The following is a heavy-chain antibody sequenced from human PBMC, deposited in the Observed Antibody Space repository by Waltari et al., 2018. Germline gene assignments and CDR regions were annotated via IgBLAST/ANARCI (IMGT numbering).Heavy chain of an antibody. CDR3: ARDGRSGSYYYYMDV. Sequence: QVQLVQSGAEVKKPGSSVKVSFKASVGTFSSYAISWVRQARGQGLEWMGGISPIIGIANYAQKFQGRVTITADESTSTAYMELSSLRSEDTAVYYCARDGRSGSYYYYMDVWGKGTTVTVSS. CDR2: ISPIIGIA. D-gene: IGHD1-26*01. V-gene: IGHV1-69*12. CDR1: VGTFSSYA. J-gene: IGHJ6*03.